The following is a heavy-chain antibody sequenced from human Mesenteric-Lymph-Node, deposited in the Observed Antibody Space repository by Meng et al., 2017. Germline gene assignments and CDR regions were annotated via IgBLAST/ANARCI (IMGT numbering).Heavy chain of an antibody. J-gene: IGHJ6*02. CDR3: AKVMSSWYEDGMDV. CDR1: GFTFSSYW. Sequence: GGSLRLSCAASGFTFSSYWMSWVRQAPGKGLEWVANIKQDGSEKYYVDSVKGRFTISRDNAKNSLYLQMNSLRAEDTAVYYCAKVMSSWYEDGMDVWGQGTTVTVSS. CDR2: IKQDGSEK. V-gene: IGHV3-7*03. D-gene: IGHD6-13*01.